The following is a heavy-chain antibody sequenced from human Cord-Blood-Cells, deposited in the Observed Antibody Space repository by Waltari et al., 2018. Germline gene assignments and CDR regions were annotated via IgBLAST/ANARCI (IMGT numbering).Heavy chain of an antibody. J-gene: IGHJ6*02. D-gene: IGHD6-13*01. CDR1: GGSISSSSYY. V-gene: IGHV4-39*01. CDR3: ARGSSSWYYGMDV. Sequence: QLQLQASGPGLVKPSETLSLTCTVSGGSISSSSYYWGWIRQPPGKGLEWIGSIYYSGSTYYNPSLKSRVTISVDTSKNQFSLKLSSVTAADTAVYYCARGSSSWYYGMDVWGQGTTVTVSS. CDR2: IYYSGST.